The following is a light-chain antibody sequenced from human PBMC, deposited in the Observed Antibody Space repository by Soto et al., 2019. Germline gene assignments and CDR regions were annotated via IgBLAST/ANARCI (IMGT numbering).Light chain of an antibody. Sequence: EIVMRQSPATLSVSPGERATLSFRASQSVSSNLAWYQQKPGQAPRLLIYGASTRATGIPARFSGSGSGTEFTLTISSLQSEDFAVYYCQQYNNWLGTFGQGTKVDIK. J-gene: IGKJ1*01. CDR3: QQYNNWLGT. V-gene: IGKV3-15*01. CDR1: QSVSSN. CDR2: GAS.